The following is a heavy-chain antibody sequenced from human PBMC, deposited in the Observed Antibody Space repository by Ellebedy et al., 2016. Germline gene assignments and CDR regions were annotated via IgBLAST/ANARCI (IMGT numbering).Heavy chain of an antibody. Sequence: ASVKVSXKASGYTFTSYYMHWVRQAPGQGLEWMGIINPSGGSTSYAQNFQGRVTMTRDTSTSTVYMELSSLRSEDTAVYYCARGDIVVVPAAMGLDYWGQGTLVTVSS. CDR1: GYTFTSYY. D-gene: IGHD2-2*01. J-gene: IGHJ4*02. CDR2: INPSGGST. V-gene: IGHV1-46*01. CDR3: ARGDIVVVPAAMGLDY.